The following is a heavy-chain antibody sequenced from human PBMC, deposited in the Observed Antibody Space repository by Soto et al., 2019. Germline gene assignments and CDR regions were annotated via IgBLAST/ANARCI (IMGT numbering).Heavy chain of an antibody. CDR1: GASVSNANYY. J-gene: IGHJ6*02. CDR3: ARXSRLAAVPATYYHGMDV. Sequence: SETLSLTCTVSGASVSNANYYWSWIRQPPGKGLEWITYIYYTGSTDHNPSLKSRITTSLDTSKNQISLKLNSVTAADTAVYYCARXSRLAAVPATYYHGMDVWGQGTTVTVSS. D-gene: IGHD6-19*01. V-gene: IGHV4-61*01. CDR2: IYYTGST.